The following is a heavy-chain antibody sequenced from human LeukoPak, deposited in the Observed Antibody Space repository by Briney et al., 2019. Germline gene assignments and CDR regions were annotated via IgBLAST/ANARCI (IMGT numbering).Heavy chain of an antibody. CDR1: GGSISSYY. CDR3: ARDYGSHRSNWFDP. D-gene: IGHD1-14*01. J-gene: IGHJ5*02. Sequence: SETLSLTCTVSGGSISSYYWSWIRQPAGKGLEWIGRIYTSGSTNYNPSLKSRVTMSVDTSKNQFSLKLSSVTAVDTAVYYCARDYGSHRSNWFDPWGQGTLVAVSS. V-gene: IGHV4-4*07. CDR2: IYTSGST.